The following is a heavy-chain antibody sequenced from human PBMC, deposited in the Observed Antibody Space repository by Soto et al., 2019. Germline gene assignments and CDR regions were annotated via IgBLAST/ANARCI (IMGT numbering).Heavy chain of an antibody. CDR3: ARALFYSDSDGYYFEFDY. Sequence: SGPTLVNHTASLPLTCSVSGFSHTHTRMDVCWIRQAPGKVLEWLAHIISNDDKSYSTSLKSRLTSSKDTSKSQEVLRMTNMYPVDTGRYFCARALFYSDSDGYYFEFDYWGPGTLVTVSS. CDR2: IISNDDK. J-gene: IGHJ4*02. V-gene: IGHV2-26*01. D-gene: IGHD3-22*01. CDR1: GFSHTHTRMD.